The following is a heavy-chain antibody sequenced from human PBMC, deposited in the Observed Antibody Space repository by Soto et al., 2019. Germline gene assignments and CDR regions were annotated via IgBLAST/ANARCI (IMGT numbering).Heavy chain of an antibody. CDR2: IYYSGAT. J-gene: IGHJ4*02. CDR3: ARRYGGNLDY. D-gene: IGHD1-26*01. CDR1: GGSISSYY. Sequence: QVQLQESGPGLVKPSETLSLTCTVSGGSISSYYWSWIRQPPGKGLEWIGYIYYSGATNYNLSIMSRITISVDSSKNHFSLKLSSVTAAYTAVYYCARRYGGNLDYWGQGTLVTVSS. V-gene: IGHV4-59*08.